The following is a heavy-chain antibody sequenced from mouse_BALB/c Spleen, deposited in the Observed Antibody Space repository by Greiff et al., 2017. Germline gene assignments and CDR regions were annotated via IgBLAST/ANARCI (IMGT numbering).Heavy chain of an antibody. D-gene: IGHD2-14*01. Sequence: VQLKQSGAELVKPGASVKLSCTASGFNIKDTYMHWVKQRPEQGLEWIGRIDPANGNTKYDPKFQGKATITADTSSNTAYLQLSSLTSEDTAVYYCARAYYRYDDYAMDYWGQGTSVTVSS. CDR3: ARAYYRYDDYAMDY. CDR2: IDPANGNT. V-gene: IGHV14-3*02. CDR1: GFNIKDTY. J-gene: IGHJ4*01.